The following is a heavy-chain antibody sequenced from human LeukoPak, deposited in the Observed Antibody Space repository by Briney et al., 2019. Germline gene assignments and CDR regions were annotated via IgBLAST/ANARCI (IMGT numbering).Heavy chain of an antibody. J-gene: IGHJ6*03. V-gene: IGHV1-2*02. CDR2: INPKTGDT. CDR1: GYTFTDYY. D-gene: IGHD3-10*01. Sequence: ASVKASCEASGYTFTDYYVNWVRQAPGQGLEWMGCINPKTGDTNYAQKFQGRVTLTRDTSINTAYMDLSSLKSDDSAVYYCVTDMGSKVSVLLRGLAYHIDVSGRGTAVIVSS. CDR3: VTDMGSKVSVLLRGLAYHIDV.